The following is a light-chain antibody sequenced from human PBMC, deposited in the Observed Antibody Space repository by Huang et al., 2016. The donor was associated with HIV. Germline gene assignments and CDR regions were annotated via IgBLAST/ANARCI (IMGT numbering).Light chain of an antibody. CDR3: MQGKHWPWT. V-gene: IGKV2-30*01. Sequence: DVVMTQSPLSLPVTLGQPASISCRSSQSLVYRDGNNYFHWFQQRPGQSPRRLIYKVSSRDSGVPDRFSGSGSGTDFTLTISRVQAEDVGVYYCMQGKHWPWTFGQGTRVEIK. J-gene: IGKJ1*01. CDR2: KVS. CDR1: QSLVYRDGNNY.